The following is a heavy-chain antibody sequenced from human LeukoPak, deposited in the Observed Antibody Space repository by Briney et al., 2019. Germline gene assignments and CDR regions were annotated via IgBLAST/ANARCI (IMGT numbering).Heavy chain of an antibody. Sequence: ASVKVSCKASGYIFSTSTMHWVRQAPGQRLEWMGWINAGNGDTKYSQKLQGRVTITRDTSASTAYMELSSLRSEDTAVYYCATDLGRSFSGYWGQGTLVTVSS. J-gene: IGHJ4*02. CDR3: ATDLGRSFSGY. CDR1: GYIFSTST. V-gene: IGHV1-3*01. D-gene: IGHD2-15*01. CDR2: INAGNGDT.